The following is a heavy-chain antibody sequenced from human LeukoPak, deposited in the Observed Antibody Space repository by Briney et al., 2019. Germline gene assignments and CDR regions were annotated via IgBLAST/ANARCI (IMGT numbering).Heavy chain of an antibody. CDR2: TSTNNRNT. D-gene: IGHD3-3*01. CDR3: ARSQGVVASSLYYYYLDV. J-gene: IGHJ6*03. V-gene: IGHV1-18*01. Sequence: ASVKVSCKASPYTFLSHGFSWVRQAPGQGLERMRWTSTNNRNTNYAQRLQGRVTMTTDTSTNTAYMELRTLRSDDTAVYYWARSQGVVASSLYYYYLDVWGKGTTIIVSS. CDR1: PYTFLSHG.